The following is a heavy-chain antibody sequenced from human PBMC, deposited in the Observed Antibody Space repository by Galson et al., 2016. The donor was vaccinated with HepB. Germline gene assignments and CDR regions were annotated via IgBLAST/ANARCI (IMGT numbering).Heavy chain of an antibody. CDR1: GFPFTSYG. CDR3: AKDVRWWNY. V-gene: IGHV3-23*01. CDR2: ISDSGRTT. D-gene: IGHD5-24*01. Sequence: SLRLSCAASGFPFTSYGMSWVRQAPGKGLEWVSGISDSGRTTYYADSVKGRFTISRDNFKNTLYLQMNSLRAEDTAVYYCAKDVRWWNYWGQGTLVSATS. J-gene: IGHJ4*02.